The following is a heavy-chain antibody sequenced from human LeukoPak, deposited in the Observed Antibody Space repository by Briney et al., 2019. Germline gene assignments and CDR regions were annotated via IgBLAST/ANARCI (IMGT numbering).Heavy chain of an antibody. J-gene: IGHJ6*03. V-gene: IGHV4-39*07. CDR1: GGSISSSSYY. CDR2: IYYSGST. Sequence: RASETLSLTCTVSGGSISSSSYYWGWIRQPPGKGLEWIGSIYYSGSTYYNPSLKSRVTISVDTSKNQFSLKLSSVTAADTAVYYCARDFSLWSGYSYDYYYMDVWGKGTTVTVSS. D-gene: IGHD3-3*01. CDR3: ARDFSLWSGYSYDYYYMDV.